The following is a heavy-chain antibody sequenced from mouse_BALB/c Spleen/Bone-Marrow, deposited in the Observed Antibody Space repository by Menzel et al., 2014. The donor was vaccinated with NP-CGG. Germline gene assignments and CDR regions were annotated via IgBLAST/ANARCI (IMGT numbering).Heavy chain of an antibody. J-gene: IGHJ4*01. CDR3: ARWLPAMDY. CDR2: IYPGDGDT. D-gene: IGHD2-2*01. CDR1: GYAFSSYW. Sequence: VNLVDSGAELVRPGSSVKISCKASGYAFSSYWMSWVKPRPGQGLEWIGQIYPGDGDTNYNGKFKGKATLTADKSSSTAYMQLSSLTSEDSAVYFCARWLPAMDYWGQGTSVTVSS. V-gene: IGHV1-80*01.